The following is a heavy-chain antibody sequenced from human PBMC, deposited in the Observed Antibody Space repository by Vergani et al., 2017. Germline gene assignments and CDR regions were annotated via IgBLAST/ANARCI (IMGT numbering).Heavy chain of an antibody. Sequence: QVQLVQSGAEVKKPGASVKVSCKASGYTFNSHSLHWVRQATGQGLEWMGLINSSGGSTSYAQKFQGRVTMARDKPTSTVYMELSSLRSEDTAVYYCTRGWYYDSIAYWAYWGQGTLVTVSS. V-gene: IGHV1-46*02. CDR2: INSSGGST. CDR3: TRGWYYDSIAYWAY. J-gene: IGHJ4*02. CDR1: GYTFNSHS. D-gene: IGHD3-22*01.